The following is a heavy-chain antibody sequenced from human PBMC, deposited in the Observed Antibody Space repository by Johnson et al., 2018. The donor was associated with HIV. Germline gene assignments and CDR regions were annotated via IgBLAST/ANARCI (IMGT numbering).Heavy chain of an antibody. CDR3: ARDRGQQLVPGGAFDI. Sequence: QVQLVESGGGLVKPGGSLRLSCAASGFTFSDYYMSWIRQAPGKGLEWVSYISSSGSTIYYADSVKGRFTISRDYAKNSLYRQMNSLRDEDTAGYYCARDRGQQLVPGGAFDIWGQGTMVTGSS. CDR1: GFTFSDYY. V-gene: IGHV3-11*04. CDR2: ISSSGSTI. J-gene: IGHJ3*02. D-gene: IGHD6-13*01.